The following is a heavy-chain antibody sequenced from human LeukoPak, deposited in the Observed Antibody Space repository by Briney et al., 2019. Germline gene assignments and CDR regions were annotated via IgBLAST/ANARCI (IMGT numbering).Heavy chain of an antibody. D-gene: IGHD4-17*01. Sequence: ASVKVSCKASGYTFTSYYMHWVRQAPGQGLEWMGIINPSGGSTSYAQKFQGRVTMTRDTSTSTVYMELSSLRSDDTAVYYCARAEGTTAGGYYFDYWGQGTLVTVSS. CDR1: GYTFTSYY. V-gene: IGHV1-46*01. CDR3: ARAEGTTAGGYYFDY. J-gene: IGHJ4*02. CDR2: INPSGGST.